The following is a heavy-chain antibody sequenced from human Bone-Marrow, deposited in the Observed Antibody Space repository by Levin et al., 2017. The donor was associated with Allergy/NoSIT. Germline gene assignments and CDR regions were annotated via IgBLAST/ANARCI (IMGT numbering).Heavy chain of an antibody. V-gene: IGHV4-30-2*01. CDR3: ARGLGYFDY. CDR2: IFHSEST. Sequence: SQTLSLTCAVSGGSISSGGYSWTWIRQPPGKGLEWIGWIFHSESTYYNPSLKSRITISLDTSKNQFSLKLSSVTAADTAVYFCARGLGYFDYWGQGTLVTVSS. D-gene: IGHD5-12*01. CDR1: GGSISSGGYS. J-gene: IGHJ4*02.